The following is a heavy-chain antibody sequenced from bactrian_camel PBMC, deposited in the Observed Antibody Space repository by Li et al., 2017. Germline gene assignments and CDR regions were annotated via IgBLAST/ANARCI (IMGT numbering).Heavy chain of an antibody. CDR2: VYSASGTD. D-gene: IGHD1*01. V-gene: IGHV3-2*01. CDR3: AAQTEAWRCTVVADHFTY. CDR1: GLAENSRC. J-gene: IGHJ4*01. Sequence: HVQLVESGGGSVQAGGSLRLSCSISGLAENSRCRTWFRQPPGKEREEVARVYSASGTDFYADSVKGRFTISHDNAKTTVFLQMNSLNIGDTATYYCAAQTEAWRCTVVADHFTYWGQGTQVTVS.